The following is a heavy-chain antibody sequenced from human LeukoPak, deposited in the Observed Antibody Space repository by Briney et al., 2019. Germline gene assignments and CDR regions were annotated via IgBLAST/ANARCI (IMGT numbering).Heavy chain of an antibody. J-gene: IGHJ6*03. D-gene: IGHD3-10*01. V-gene: IGHV4-34*01. CDR1: GGSFSGYY. CDR3: ARAITMVRGVIRGYYYYMDV. CDR2: INHSGST. Sequence: SETLSLTCAVYGGSFSGYYWSWIRQPPGKGLEWIGEINHSGSTNYNPSLKSRVTISVDTSKNQFSLKLSSVTAADTAVYYCARAITMVRGVIRGYYYYMDVWGKGTTVTISS.